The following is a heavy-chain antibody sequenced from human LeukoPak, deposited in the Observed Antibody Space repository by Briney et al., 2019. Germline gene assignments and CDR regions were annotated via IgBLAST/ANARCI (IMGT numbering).Heavy chain of an antibody. J-gene: IGHJ5*02. CDR2: ISSSSSTI. Sequence: GGSLRLSCAASGFTFSSYWMNWARQAPGKGLEWVSYISSSSSTIYYADSVKGRFTISRDNAKNSLYLQMNSLRAEDTAVYYCARTRGYSYGRFDPWGQGTLVTVSS. CDR3: ARTRGYSYGRFDP. V-gene: IGHV3-48*01. CDR1: GFTFSSYW. D-gene: IGHD5-18*01.